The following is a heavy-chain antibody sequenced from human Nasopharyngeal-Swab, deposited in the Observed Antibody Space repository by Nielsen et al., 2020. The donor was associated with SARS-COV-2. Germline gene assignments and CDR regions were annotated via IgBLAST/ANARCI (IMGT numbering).Heavy chain of an antibody. CDR2: INHSGST. V-gene: IGHV4-34*01. CDR3: ARASTVTTFFDL. Sequence: SQTLSLTCAVYGGSFSGYYWSWIRQPPGKGLEWIGEINHSGSTNYNPSLKSRVTISVDTSKNQFSLKLHSVTAADTAVYYCARASTVTTFFDLWGRGALVTVSS. J-gene: IGHJ2*01. CDR1: GGSFSGYY. D-gene: IGHD4-17*01.